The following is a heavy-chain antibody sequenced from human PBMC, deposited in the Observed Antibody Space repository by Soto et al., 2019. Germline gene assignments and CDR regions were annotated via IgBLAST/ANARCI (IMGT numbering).Heavy chain of an antibody. CDR2: ISGSGGST. Sequence: EVQLLESGGGLLQPGGSLRLSCAASGFTFSSYAMSWVRQAPGKGLEWVSAISGSGGSTYYADSVKGRFTISRDNSKNTLYLQMYSLRAEDTALYYCVKDIVTRIHPSDDYWGQGTLVTVSS. J-gene: IGHJ4*02. CDR1: GFTFSSYA. V-gene: IGHV3-23*01. D-gene: IGHD5-18*01. CDR3: VKDIVTRIHPSDDY.